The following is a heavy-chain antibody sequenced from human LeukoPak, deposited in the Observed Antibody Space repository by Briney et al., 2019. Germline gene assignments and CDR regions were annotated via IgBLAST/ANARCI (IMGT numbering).Heavy chain of an antibody. J-gene: IGHJ3*02. V-gene: IGHV4-31*03. Sequence: SETLSLTCTVSGGSISSGGYYWSWIRQHPGKGLEWLGYIYYSGSTYYNPSLKSRVTISVDTSKNQFSLKLSSVTAADTAVYYCARRQYYYDSSDAFDIWGQGTMVTVSS. D-gene: IGHD3-22*01. CDR3: ARRQYYYDSSDAFDI. CDR1: GGSISSGGYY. CDR2: IYYSGST.